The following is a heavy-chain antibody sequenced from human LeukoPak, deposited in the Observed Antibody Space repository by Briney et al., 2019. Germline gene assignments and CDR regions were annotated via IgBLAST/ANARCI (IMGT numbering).Heavy chain of an antibody. Sequence: SETLSLTCTVSGGSISNYYWSWIRQPPGKALEWIGYVYYTGSTNYTPSLKSRVTISVDTSKNQFSLKLYSVTTADTAVYYCVRHPGGSVRGYFDLWVQGTLVTVSS. V-gene: IGHV4-59*01. CDR3: VRHPGGSVRGYFDL. CDR1: GGSISNYY. D-gene: IGHD2-15*01. CDR2: VYYTGST. J-gene: IGHJ5*02.